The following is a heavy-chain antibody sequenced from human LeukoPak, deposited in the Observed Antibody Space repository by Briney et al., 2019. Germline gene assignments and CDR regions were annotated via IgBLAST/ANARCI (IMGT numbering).Heavy chain of an antibody. V-gene: IGHV3-11*06. CDR3: AGPFDSTLDY. CDR1: GFTFSDYY. D-gene: IGHD6-13*01. CDR2: ISSSSSYI. Sequence: GGSLRLSCAASGFTFSDYYMSWIRQAPGKGLEWVSSISSSSSYIYYADSVKGRFTISRDNAKNSLYLQMNSLRAEDTAVYYCAGPFDSTLDYWGQGTLVTVSS. J-gene: IGHJ4*02.